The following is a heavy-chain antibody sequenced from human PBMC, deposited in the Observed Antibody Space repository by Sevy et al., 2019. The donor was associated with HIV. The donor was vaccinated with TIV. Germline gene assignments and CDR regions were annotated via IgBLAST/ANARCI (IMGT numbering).Heavy chain of an antibody. V-gene: IGHV3-15*01. CDR2: IKSKTDGGTT. CDR1: GFTFSNAW. D-gene: IGHD4-17*01. J-gene: IGHJ6*01. Sequence: GGSLRLSCAASGFTFSNAWMSWVRQAPGKGLEWVGRIKSKTDGGTTDYAAPVKGRFTISRDDSKNTLYLQMNSLKTEDTAVYYCTTDEFRTTLAYYSYGMDVWGQGTTVTVSS. CDR3: TTDEFRTTLAYYSYGMDV.